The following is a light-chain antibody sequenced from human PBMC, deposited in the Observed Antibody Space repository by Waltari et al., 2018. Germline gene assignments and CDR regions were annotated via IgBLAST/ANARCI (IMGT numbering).Light chain of an antibody. J-gene: IGKJ1*01. Sequence: EVVLTQSPGTLSLSPGESATLSCMASTRVSRALAWYQQKPGQAPRLLIYGASIRATGVPDRFSGSGSGTDFSLTISRLEPADSAMYYCQHYVRLPATFGQGTKVEIK. V-gene: IGKV3-20*01. CDR3: QHYVRLPAT. CDR1: TRVSRA. CDR2: GAS.